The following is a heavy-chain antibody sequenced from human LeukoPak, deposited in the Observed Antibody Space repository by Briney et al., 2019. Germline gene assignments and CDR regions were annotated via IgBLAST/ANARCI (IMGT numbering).Heavy chain of an antibody. CDR1: GGSVSSYY. CDR3: VRDWEGFNFDI. CDR2: IHNSGST. V-gene: IGHV4-59*02. Sequence: SETLSLTCTVSGGSVSSYYWSWIRQPSGEGLEWIAYIHNSGSTNYNPSLKSRATIAVDTSKNQFSLKLSSVTAADTAMYCCVRDWEGFNFDIWGQGTVVTVSS. D-gene: IGHD1-26*01. J-gene: IGHJ3*02.